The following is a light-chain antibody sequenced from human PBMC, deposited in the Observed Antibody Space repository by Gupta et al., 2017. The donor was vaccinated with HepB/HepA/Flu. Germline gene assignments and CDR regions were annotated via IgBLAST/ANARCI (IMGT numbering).Light chain of an antibody. CDR3: QQYNNLPIT. CDR1: QDMNNY. CDR2: DAS. V-gene: IGKV1-33*01. J-gene: IGKJ5*01. Sequence: DIQMTQSPSSLSASIGDRVTITCQASQDMNNYLNWYQQKPGKAPKLLIYDASYLEIGVPSRFSGSGSGTDFIFTITSLQPEDIATYYCQQYNNLPITFGQGTRLEIK.